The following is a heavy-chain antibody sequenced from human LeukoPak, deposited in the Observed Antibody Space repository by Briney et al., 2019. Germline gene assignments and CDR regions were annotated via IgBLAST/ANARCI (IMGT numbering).Heavy chain of an antibody. V-gene: IGHV3-48*04. CDR2: ITGSSSTI. J-gene: IGHJ5*02. Sequence: GGSLRLSCAASGFTFSSYSMNWVRQAPGKGLEWVSYITGSSSTIYYADSVRGRFTISRDNSKNSLYLQMNSLRVEDTAVYYCAKSNWCDLWGQGTLVTVSS. CDR1: GFTFSSYS. CDR3: AKSNWCDL.